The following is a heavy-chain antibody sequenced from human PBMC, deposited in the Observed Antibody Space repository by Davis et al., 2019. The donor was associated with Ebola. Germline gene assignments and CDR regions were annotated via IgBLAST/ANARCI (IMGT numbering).Heavy chain of an antibody. V-gene: IGHV3-23*01. Sequence: PGGSLRLSCVASEFTFSNYGMTWVRQAPGKGLESVSSISAVGTAPYYADSVKGRFTISRDNSKNTLSLQMHSLRADDTAIYYCAKSFLHTGPHMSEFRGVDYWGQGTVVTVSS. CDR2: ISAVGTAP. CDR1: EFTFSNYG. J-gene: IGHJ4*02. CDR3: AKSFLHTGPHMSEFRGVDY. D-gene: IGHD2-8*02.